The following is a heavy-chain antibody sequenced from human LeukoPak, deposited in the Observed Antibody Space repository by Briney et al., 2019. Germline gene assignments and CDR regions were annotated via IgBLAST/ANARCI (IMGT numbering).Heavy chain of an antibody. D-gene: IGHD6-13*01. J-gene: IGHJ4*02. CDR3: ARGAGYSSSWSDY. CDR1: GFTFSSYS. V-gene: IGHV3-48*01. CDR2: ISSSSSTI. Sequence: GGSLRLSCAASGFTFSSYSMNWVRQAPGKGLEWVSYISSSSSTIYYADSVKGRFTISRDNAKNSLYLQMNSLRAEDTAVYYCARGAGYSSSWSDYWGQGTLVTVSS.